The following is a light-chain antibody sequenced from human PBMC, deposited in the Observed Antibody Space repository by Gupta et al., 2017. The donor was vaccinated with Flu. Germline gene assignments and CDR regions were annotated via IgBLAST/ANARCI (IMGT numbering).Light chain of an antibody. CDR3: CSSLGTSSTRV. J-gene: IGLJ3*02. V-gene: IGLV2-23*01. CDR2: EGT. Sequence: LLSWYHHHPGTAPKLIIYEGTKRPSGVSNRFSVSKSGDTASLTISGLHAEDEADYYCCSSLGTSSTRVFGGGTKLTVL. CDR1: L.